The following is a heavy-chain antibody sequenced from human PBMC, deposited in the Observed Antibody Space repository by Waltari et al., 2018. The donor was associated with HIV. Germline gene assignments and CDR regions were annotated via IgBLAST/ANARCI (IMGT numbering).Heavy chain of an antibody. Sequence: QVQLQESGPGLVKASETLSLTCTVSGGSISSYYWSWIRQPAGKGLEWIGRIYTSGSTNYNSSLKSRFTMSIDTSKNQFFLKLSSVTAADTAVYYCAREYCSSTSCSPNGRLGAFDIWGQGTMVTVSS. CDR1: GGSISSYY. D-gene: IGHD2-2*01. J-gene: IGHJ3*02. V-gene: IGHV4-4*07. CDR3: AREYCSSTSCSPNGRLGAFDI. CDR2: IYTSGST.